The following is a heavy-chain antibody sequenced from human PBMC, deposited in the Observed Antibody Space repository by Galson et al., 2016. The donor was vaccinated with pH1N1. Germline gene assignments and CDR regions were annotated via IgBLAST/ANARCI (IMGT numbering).Heavy chain of an antibody. CDR3: ARQNDYGDYRGDAFDI. V-gene: IGHV5-51*01. CDR1: GYNFATSW. J-gene: IGHJ3*02. D-gene: IGHD4-17*01. Sequence: QSGAEVKKPGESLKISCKGSGYNFATSWIGWMRQMPGKGLEWMGIIYLGGSHIRYSPPFQGQVTISAGKSINIVYLQWSSLKASDTAIYYCARQNDYGDYRGDAFDIWGQGTMVTVSS. CDR2: IYLGGSHI.